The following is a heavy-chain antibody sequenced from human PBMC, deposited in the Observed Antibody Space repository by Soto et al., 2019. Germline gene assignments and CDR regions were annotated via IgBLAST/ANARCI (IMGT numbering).Heavy chain of an antibody. D-gene: IGHD2-2*03. CDR1: GYTFTGYY. Sequence: ASVEASCKASGYTFTGYYMHWVRQAPGQGLEWMGWITPNSGGTNYAQKFQGRVTMTRDTSISTAYMELSRLRSDDTAVYYCARDSWISQFDRWGQRTRVTVAS. V-gene: IGHV1-2*02. CDR3: ARDSWISQFDR. J-gene: IGHJ5*02. CDR2: ITPNSGGT.